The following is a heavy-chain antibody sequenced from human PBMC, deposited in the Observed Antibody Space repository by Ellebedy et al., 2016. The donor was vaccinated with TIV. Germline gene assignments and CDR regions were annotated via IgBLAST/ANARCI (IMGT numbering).Heavy chain of an antibody. J-gene: IGHJ4*02. CDR3: SKGTSSGFNYDRVGSEY. Sequence: GESLKISCAASGFTFSSFAIHWVRQAPGKGLEWLSVISAGGDNTYHADSVKGRFTITRDNSKNTLYLQLDRLRADDTAVYYCSKGTSSGFNYDRVGSEYWGQGTLVTVSS. D-gene: IGHD3-22*01. V-gene: IGHV3-23*01. CDR2: ISAGGDNT. CDR1: GFTFSSFA.